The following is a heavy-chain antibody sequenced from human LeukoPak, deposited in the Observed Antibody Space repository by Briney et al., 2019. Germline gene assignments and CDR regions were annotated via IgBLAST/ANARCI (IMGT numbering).Heavy chain of an antibody. CDR2: ISWNSGSI. CDR1: GFTFDDYA. D-gene: IGHD2-2*01. Sequence: PGGSLRLSCAASGFTFDDYAMHWVRQAPGKGLEWVSGISWNSGSIGYADSVKGRFTIPRDNAKNSLYLQMNSLRAEDMALYYCAKARYCSSTSCYWDYWGQGTLVTVSS. J-gene: IGHJ4*02. V-gene: IGHV3-9*03. CDR3: AKARYCSSTSCYWDY.